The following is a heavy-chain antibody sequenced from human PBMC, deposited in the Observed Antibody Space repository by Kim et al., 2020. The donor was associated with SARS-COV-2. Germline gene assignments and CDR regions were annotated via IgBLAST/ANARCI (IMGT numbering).Heavy chain of an antibody. CDR1: GGTFSSYA. V-gene: IGHV1-69*13. CDR2: IIPIFGTA. Sequence: SVKVSCKASGGTFSSYAISWVRQAPGQGLEWMGGIIPIFGTANYAQKFQGRVTITADESTSTAYMELSSLRSEDTAVYYCARGERVAVALDYYYYGMDVWGQGTTVTVSS. D-gene: IGHD6-19*01. J-gene: IGHJ6*02. CDR3: ARGERVAVALDYYYYGMDV.